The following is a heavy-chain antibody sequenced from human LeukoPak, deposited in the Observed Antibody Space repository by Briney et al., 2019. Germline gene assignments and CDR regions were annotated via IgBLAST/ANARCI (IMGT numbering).Heavy chain of an antibody. Sequence: ETLSLTCTVSGGSISSYYWSWIRQPPGKGLEWVSVIYSGGSTYYADSVKGRFTICRDNSKNTLYLQMNSLRAEDTAVYYCARDRPFDYWGQGTLVTVSS. CDR3: ARDRPFDY. CDR1: GGSISSYY. J-gene: IGHJ4*02. CDR2: IYSGGST. V-gene: IGHV3-53*01.